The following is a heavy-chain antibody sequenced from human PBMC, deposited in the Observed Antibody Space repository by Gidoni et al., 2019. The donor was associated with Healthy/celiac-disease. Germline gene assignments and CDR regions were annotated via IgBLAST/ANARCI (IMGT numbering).Heavy chain of an antibody. D-gene: IGHD6-13*01. CDR1: GGSFSGYY. CDR2: INHSGST. J-gene: IGHJ4*02. Sequence: QVQLQQWGAGLLKPSETLSLTCAVYGGSFSGYYWSWIRQPPGKGLEWIGEINHSGSTNYNPSLKSRVTISVDTSKNQFSLKLSSVTAADTAVYYFARGATPEYSSSWYLNQWGQGTLVTVSS. CDR3: ARGATPEYSSSWYLNQ. V-gene: IGHV4-34*01.